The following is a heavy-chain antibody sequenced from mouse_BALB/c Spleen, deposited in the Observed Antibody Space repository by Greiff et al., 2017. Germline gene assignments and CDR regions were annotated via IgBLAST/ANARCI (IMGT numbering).Heavy chain of an antibody. CDR3: TRDSYYSGLDYFDY. V-gene: IGHV5-6-4*01. J-gene: IGHJ2*01. CDR1: GFTFSSYT. D-gene: IGHD1-1*01. Sequence: EVQGVESGGGLVKPGGSLKLSCAASGFTFSSYTMSWVRQTPEKRLEWVATISSGGSYTYYPDSVKGRFTISSDNAKTTLYLQMSRLTSADTAMYYCTRDSYYSGLDYFDYWGQGTTLTVSS. CDR2: ISSGGSYT.